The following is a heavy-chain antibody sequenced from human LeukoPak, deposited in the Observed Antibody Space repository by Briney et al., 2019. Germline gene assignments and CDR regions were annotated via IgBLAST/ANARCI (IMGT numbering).Heavy chain of an antibody. J-gene: IGHJ4*02. Sequence: ASVNVSCKASGYRFTSYYIHWWRQAPGQGLGGMGMINPSGGSTIYTQKCHGRFTMTRDTSTRTLFMEVSGLRSEDTAVYYRARDHLAAHGDPRHSSHLWGQGTLATVSS. D-gene: IGHD3-10*01. CDR3: ARDHLAAHGDPRHSSHL. CDR1: GYRFTSYY. CDR2: INPSGGST. V-gene: IGHV1-46*01.